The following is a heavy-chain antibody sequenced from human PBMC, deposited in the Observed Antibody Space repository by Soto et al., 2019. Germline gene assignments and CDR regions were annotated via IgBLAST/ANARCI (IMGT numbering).Heavy chain of an antibody. J-gene: IGHJ5*02. CDR1: GFTFSGYW. CDR3: ARDPFSPPYYYDSSGPGWFDP. D-gene: IGHD3-22*01. Sequence: GGSLRLSCAASGFTFSGYWMHWVRQAPGKGLVWVSRINSDGSSTSYADSVKGRFTISRDNAKNTLYLQMNSLRAEDTAVYYCARDPFSPPYYYDSSGPGWFDPWGQGTLVTVSS. CDR2: INSDGSST. V-gene: IGHV3-74*01.